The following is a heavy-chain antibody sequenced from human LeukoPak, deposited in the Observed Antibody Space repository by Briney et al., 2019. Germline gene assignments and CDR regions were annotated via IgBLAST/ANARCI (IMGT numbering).Heavy chain of an antibody. CDR3: ARARSPYSSSWYWFDP. D-gene: IGHD6-13*01. Sequence: ASVKVTCMVSGYTLTELSMHWVRQAPGKGLEWMGGFDPEDGETIYAQKFQGRVTMTEDTSTDTAYMELSSLKSEDTAVYYCARARSPYSSSWYWFDPWGQGTLVTVSS. CDR1: GYTLTELS. V-gene: IGHV1-24*01. J-gene: IGHJ5*02. CDR2: FDPEDGET.